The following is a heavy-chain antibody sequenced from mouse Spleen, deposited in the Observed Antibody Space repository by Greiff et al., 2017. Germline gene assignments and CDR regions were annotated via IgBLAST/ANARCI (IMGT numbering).Heavy chain of an antibody. J-gene: IGHJ2*01. CDR3: TSRGLVYGSSYFDY. Sequence: VKLQQSGAELVRPGASVTLSCKASGYTFTDYEMHWVKQTPVHGLEWIGAIDPETGGTAYNQKFKGKAILTADKSSSTAYMELRSLTSEDSAVYYCTSRGLVYGSSYFDYWGQGTTLTVSS. CDR1: GYTFTDYE. CDR2: IDPETGGT. V-gene: IGHV1-15*01. D-gene: IGHD1-1*01.